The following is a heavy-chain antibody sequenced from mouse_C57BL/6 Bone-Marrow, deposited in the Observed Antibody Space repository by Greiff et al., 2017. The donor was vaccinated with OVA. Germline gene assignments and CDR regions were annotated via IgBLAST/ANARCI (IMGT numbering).Heavy chain of an antibody. CDR1: GYTFTSYW. V-gene: IGHV1-59*01. CDR3: AHGDWDYFDY. Sequence: QVQLQQPGAELVRPGTSVKLSCKASGYTFTSYWMHWVKQRPGQGLEWIGVIDPSDSYTNYNQKFKGKATLTVDTSSSTAYMQLSSLTSEDSAVYDCAHGDWDYFDYWGQGTTLTVSS. J-gene: IGHJ2*01. CDR2: IDPSDSYT. D-gene: IGHD4-1*01.